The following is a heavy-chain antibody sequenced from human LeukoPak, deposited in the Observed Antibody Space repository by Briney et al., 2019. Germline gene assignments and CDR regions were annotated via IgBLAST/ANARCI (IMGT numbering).Heavy chain of an antibody. Sequence: GGSLRLSCAASGFTFSSYEMNWVRQAPVKGLEWVSYISSSGSNMYYADSVKGRFTISRDNAKNSLYLQMDSLRAEDTAVYYCARDNIRYSFDFWGQGTLVIVSS. J-gene: IGHJ4*02. D-gene: IGHD2-15*01. V-gene: IGHV3-48*03. CDR3: ARDNIRYSFDF. CDR2: ISSSGSNM. CDR1: GFTFSSYE.